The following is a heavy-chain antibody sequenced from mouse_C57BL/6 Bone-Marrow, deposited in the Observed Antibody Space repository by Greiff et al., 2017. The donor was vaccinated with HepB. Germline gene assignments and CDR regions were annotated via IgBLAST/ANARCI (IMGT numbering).Heavy chain of an antibody. CDR3: ARGGIYYGNLFYAMDY. J-gene: IGHJ4*01. V-gene: IGHV1-26*01. Sequence: VQLQQSGPELVKPGASVKISCKASGYTFTDYYMNWVKQSHGKSLEWIGDINPNNGGTSYNQKFKGKATLTVDKSSSTAYMELRSLTSEDSAVYYCARGGIYYGNLFYAMDYWGQGTSVTVSS. CDR1: GYTFTDYY. CDR2: INPNNGGT. D-gene: IGHD2-1*01.